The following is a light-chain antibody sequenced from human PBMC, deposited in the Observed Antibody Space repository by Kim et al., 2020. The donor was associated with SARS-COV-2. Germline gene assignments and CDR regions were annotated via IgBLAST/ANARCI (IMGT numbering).Light chain of an antibody. J-gene: IGLJ2*01. CDR2: DVS. Sequence: SITISCIGTSSDIGAYNYVSCYHQHPGKAPTLMIYDVSNRRSGVSNRFSGSKSGNTASLTISGLQAEDEADYYCSSYTVSSTLRFGGGTQLTVL. CDR1: SSDIGAYNY. V-gene: IGLV2-14*04. CDR3: SSYTVSSTLR.